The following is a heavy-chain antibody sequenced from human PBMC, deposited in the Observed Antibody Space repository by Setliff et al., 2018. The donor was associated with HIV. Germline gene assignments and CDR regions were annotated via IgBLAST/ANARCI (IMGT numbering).Heavy chain of an antibody. D-gene: IGHD3-10*02. CDR2: IWYDGSNK. CDR1: GFTFSSYG. J-gene: IGHJ4*02. Sequence: LRLSCAASGFTFSSYGMHWVRQAPGKGLEWVAVIWYDGSNKYYADSVKGRFTISRDNSKNTLYLQMNSLRDEDTAVYYCARDKGPPPVVHLDYWGQGTLVTVSS. V-gene: IGHV3-33*01. CDR3: ARDKGPPPVVHLDY.